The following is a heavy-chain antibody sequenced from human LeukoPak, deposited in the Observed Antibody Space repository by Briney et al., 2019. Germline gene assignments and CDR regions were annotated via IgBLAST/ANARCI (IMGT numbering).Heavy chain of an antibody. J-gene: IGHJ4*02. V-gene: IGHV4-39*01. CDR2: IYYSGST. CDR3: ASMKRGGESYYTLDY. Sequence: SETLSLTCTVSGGSISNSRYYWGWIRQPPGKGLEWIGSIYYSGSTYYNPSLKSRVTISVDTSKNQFSLKLSSVTAADTAVYYCASMKRGGESYYTLDYWGQGTLVTVSS. D-gene: IGHD1-26*01. CDR1: GGSISNSRYY.